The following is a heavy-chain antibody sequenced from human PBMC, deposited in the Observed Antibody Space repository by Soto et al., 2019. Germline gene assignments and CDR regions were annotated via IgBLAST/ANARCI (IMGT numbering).Heavy chain of an antibody. CDR1: GGTFSSYA. Sequence: ASVKVSCKASGGTFSSYAISWVRQAPGQGLEWMGGIIPIFGTANYAQKFQGRVRITADESTSTAYMELSSLRSEDTAVYYCARVSSGWYGRETPYYYYGMDVWGQGTTVTVSS. D-gene: IGHD6-19*01. V-gene: IGHV1-69*13. CDR2: IIPIFGTA. J-gene: IGHJ6*02. CDR3: ARVSSGWYGRETPYYYYGMDV.